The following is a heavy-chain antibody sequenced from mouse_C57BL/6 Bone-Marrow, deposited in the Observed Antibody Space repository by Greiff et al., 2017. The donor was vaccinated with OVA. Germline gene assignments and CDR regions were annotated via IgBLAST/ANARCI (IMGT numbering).Heavy chain of an antibody. CDR2: IDPSDSYT. CDR3: ARYYGSSYAMDY. J-gene: IGHJ4*01. D-gene: IGHD1-1*01. Sequence: QVQLQQSGAELVKPGASVKLSCKASGYTFTSYWMQWVKQRPGQGLEWIGEIDPSDSYTNYNQKFKGKATLTVDTSSSTAYMQLSSLTSEDSAVYYCARYYGSSYAMDYWGQGTSVTVSS. CDR1: GYTFTSYW. V-gene: IGHV1-50*01.